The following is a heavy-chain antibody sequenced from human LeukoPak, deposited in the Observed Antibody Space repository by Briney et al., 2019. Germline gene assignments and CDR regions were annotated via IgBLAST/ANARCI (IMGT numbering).Heavy chain of an antibody. CDR1: GGSFSGYY. CDR3: ARLVNHSSYCGGDCYRVREPQYYYYMDV. J-gene: IGHJ6*03. Sequence: PSETLSLTCAVYGGSFSGYYWSWIRQPPGKGLEWIGEINHSGSTNYNPSLKSRVTISVDTSKNQFSLKLSSVTAADTAVYYCARLVNHSSYCGGDCYRVREPQYYYYMDVWGKGTTVTVSS. V-gene: IGHV4-34*01. CDR2: INHSGST. D-gene: IGHD2-21*01.